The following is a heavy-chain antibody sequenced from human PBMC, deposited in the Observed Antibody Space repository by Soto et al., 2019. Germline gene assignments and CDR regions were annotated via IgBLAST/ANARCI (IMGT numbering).Heavy chain of an antibody. CDR1: GFTFSSYG. CDR3: ARDLGEYYYDSSGLYGMDV. Sequence: QPGGSLRLSCAASGFTFSSYGMHWVRQAPGKGLEWVAVIWYDGSNKYYADSVKGRFTISRDNSKNTLYLQMNSLRAEDTAVYYCARDLGEYYYDSSGLYGMDVWGQGTTVTVSS. D-gene: IGHD3-22*01. V-gene: IGHV3-33*01. J-gene: IGHJ6*02. CDR2: IWYDGSNK.